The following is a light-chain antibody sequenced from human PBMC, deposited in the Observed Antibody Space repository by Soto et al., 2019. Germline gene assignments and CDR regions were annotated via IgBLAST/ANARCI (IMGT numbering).Light chain of an antibody. CDR2: GAS. J-gene: IGKJ1*01. CDR3: QQYDSSPIT. CDR1: QSVSSSY. Sequence: EIVLTQSPGTLSLSPGERATLSCKASQSVSSSYLAWYQQTPGQAPRLLIYGASSRDTGIPDRFSGRWSGTDFTLTISRLETEDFAVYYCQQYDSSPITFGQGTKVDIK. V-gene: IGKV3-20*01.